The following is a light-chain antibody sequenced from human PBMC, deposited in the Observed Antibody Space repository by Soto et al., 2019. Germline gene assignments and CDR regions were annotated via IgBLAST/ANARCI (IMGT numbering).Light chain of an antibody. CDR3: QYCAISAGT. Sequence: IVLTHSPDTLSLSPGERATLSCSASQSVRDTYLAWYQQKPGQAPSLLIYGASNRATGVPDRFSGSGSGTDFALTISRLEPEDFALYYCQYCAISAGTFGQGTKVDIK. J-gene: IGKJ1*01. V-gene: IGKV3-20*01. CDR2: GAS. CDR1: QSVRDTY.